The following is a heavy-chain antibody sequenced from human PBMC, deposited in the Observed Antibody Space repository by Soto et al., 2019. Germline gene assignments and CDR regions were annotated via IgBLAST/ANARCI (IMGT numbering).Heavy chain of an antibody. J-gene: IGHJ4*02. Sequence: GGSLRLSCAASGFTFSSYAMSWVRQAPGKGLEWVPAISGSGGSTYYADSVKGRFTISRDNSKNTLYLQMNSLRAEDTAVYYCAKDRGGGWYDYYFDYWGQGTLVTVSS. D-gene: IGHD6-19*01. CDR1: GFTFSSYA. CDR2: ISGSGGST. V-gene: IGHV3-23*01. CDR3: AKDRGGGWYDYYFDY.